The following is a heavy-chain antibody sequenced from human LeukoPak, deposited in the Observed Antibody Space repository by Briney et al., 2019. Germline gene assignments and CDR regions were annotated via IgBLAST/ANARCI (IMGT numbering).Heavy chain of an antibody. Sequence: KPSQTLSLTCTVSGVSISSGAFYWNWIRQHPGKGLEWIGYIYYGGSTYYNPSLKSRLTISVDTSKNQLSLKLSSVTAADTAVYYCARESPLVRGVLDYWGQGTLVTDSS. CDR2: IYYGGST. V-gene: IGHV4-31*03. CDR1: GVSISSGAFY. CDR3: ARESPLVRGVLDY. D-gene: IGHD3-10*01. J-gene: IGHJ4*02.